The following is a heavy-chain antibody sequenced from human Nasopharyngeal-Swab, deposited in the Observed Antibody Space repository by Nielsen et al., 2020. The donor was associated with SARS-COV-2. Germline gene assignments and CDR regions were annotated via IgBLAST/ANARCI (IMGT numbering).Heavy chain of an antibody. V-gene: IGHV5-51*01. CDR2: IYPGDSDT. CDR1: GYSFSSHW. J-gene: IGHJ4*02. CDR3: ASYYYGSGSYY. D-gene: IGHD3-10*01. Sequence: KVSCKGSGYSFSSHWIAWVRQMPGKGLEWMGIIYPGDSDTRYSPSFQGQVTISADKSISTAYLQWSSLKASDTAMHYCASYYYGSGSYYWGQGTLVTVSS.